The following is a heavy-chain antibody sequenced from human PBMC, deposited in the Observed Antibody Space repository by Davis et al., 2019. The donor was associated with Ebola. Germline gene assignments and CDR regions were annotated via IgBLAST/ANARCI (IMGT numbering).Heavy chain of an antibody. CDR3: ARGGGLGLFRHGLRYFDWLIPLDY. J-gene: IGHJ4*02. CDR2: INHSGST. V-gene: IGHV4-34*01. Sequence: PSETLSLTCTVSGGSISSHYWSWIRQPPGKGLEWIGEINHSGSTNYNPSLKSRVTISVDTSKNQFSLKLSSVTAADTAVYYCARGGGLGLFRHGLRYFDWLIPLDYWGQGTLVTVSS. CDR1: GGSISSHY. D-gene: IGHD3-9*01.